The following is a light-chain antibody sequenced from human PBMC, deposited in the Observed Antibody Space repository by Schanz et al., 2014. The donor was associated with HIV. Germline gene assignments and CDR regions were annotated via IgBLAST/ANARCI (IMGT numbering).Light chain of an antibody. V-gene: IGLV2-14*03. J-gene: IGLJ2*01. CDR2: DVT. Sequence: QSALTQPASVSGSLGQSITISCTGTSSDVGPYDYVSWYQQHPGQAPKLLIYDVTYRPSGISNRFSGSKSGYTASLTISGLQADDEADYYCSSYTTSRPLVFGGGTKLTVL. CDR1: SSDVGPYDY. CDR3: SSYTTSRPLV.